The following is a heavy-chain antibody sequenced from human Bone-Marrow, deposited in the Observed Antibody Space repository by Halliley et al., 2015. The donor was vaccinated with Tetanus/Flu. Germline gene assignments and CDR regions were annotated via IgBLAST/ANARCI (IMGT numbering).Heavy chain of an antibody. D-gene: IGHD3-3*01. J-gene: IGHJ4*02. Sequence: GAVISFDGTNKFYADSVKGRFTISRDNTKYTLYLEMNSLQPEDTSVYYCARDRKGFGGEFDYWGQGTLVTVSS. CDR3: ARDRKGFGGEFDY. V-gene: IGHV3-30*03. CDR2: ISFDGTNK.